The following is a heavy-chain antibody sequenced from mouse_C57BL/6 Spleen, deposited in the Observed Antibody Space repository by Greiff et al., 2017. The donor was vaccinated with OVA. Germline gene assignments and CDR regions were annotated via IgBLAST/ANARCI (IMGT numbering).Heavy chain of an antibody. CDR3: ARGRDGNGDY. J-gene: IGHJ2*01. D-gene: IGHD2-1*01. CDR1: GYTFTSYW. V-gene: IGHV1-69*01. Sequence: QVQLQQPGAELVMPGASVKLSCKASGYTFTSYWMHWVKQRPGQGLEWIGEIDPSDSYTNYNQKFKGKSTLIVDKSSGTAYMQLSSLTSEDSAVYYCARGRDGNGDYWGQGTTLTVSS. CDR2: IDPSDSYT.